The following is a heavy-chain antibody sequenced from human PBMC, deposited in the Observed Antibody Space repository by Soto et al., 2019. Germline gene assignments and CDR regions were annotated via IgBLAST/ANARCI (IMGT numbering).Heavy chain of an antibody. V-gene: IGHV4-4*02. J-gene: IGHJ5*02. CDR2: IYHSGST. CDR1: SGSISSSNW. D-gene: IGHD3-3*01. CDR3: ARRIFGVVIRFGGWFDP. Sequence: QVQLQESGPGLVKPSGTLSLTCAVSSGSISSSNWWSWVRQPPGKGLEWIGEIYHSGSTNYNPSLKRRVTISVDKSKNQFSLKLSSVTAADTAVYYCARRIFGVVIRFGGWFDPWGQGTLVTVSS.